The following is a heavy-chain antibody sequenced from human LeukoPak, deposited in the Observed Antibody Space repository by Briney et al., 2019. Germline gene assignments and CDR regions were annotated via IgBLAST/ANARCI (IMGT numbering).Heavy chain of an antibody. D-gene: IGHD2/OR15-2a*01. V-gene: IGHV4-39*07. CDR1: GGSISSSGYY. Sequence: PPETLSLTCTVSGGSISSSGYYWGWIRQPPGKGLEWIGSMYYSGSTYYNPSLMSRVTISADTPKNQFSLKLSSVTAADTAVYYCAREIGHAFDIWGQGTMVTVSS. CDR2: MYYSGST. J-gene: IGHJ3*02. CDR3: AREIGHAFDI.